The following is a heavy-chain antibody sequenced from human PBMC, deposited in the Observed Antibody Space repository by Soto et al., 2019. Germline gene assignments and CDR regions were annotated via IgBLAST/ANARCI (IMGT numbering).Heavy chain of an antibody. J-gene: IGHJ4*02. V-gene: IGHV1-58*01. CDR2: IAVGSGYT. Sequence: QMQLEQSGPEVKKPGTSVKVSCKASGFTFTSSAFQWVRQARGQRLEWIGWIAVGSGYTNYAQRFQDRVTLTRDMSTATTDMERSRLTSEYTAIYYCAADATAWQQMVPSDYWGQGTLVTVSS. CDR3: AADATAWQQMVPSDY. CDR1: GFTFTSSA. D-gene: IGHD2-8*01.